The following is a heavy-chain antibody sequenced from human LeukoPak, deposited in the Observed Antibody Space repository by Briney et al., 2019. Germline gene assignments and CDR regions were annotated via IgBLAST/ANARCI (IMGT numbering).Heavy chain of an antibody. D-gene: IGHD3-10*01. CDR1: GYTFSSYW. V-gene: IGHV3-74*01. Sequence: GGSLRLSCAASGYTFSSYWMHWVRHVPGQGLGWVSRIDTAGRTTDYADSVRGRFTIYRDNVQNTLYLQMHSLTAEDTAVYYCARDVAGARSYWGQGALVSVSS. CDR3: ARDVAGARSY. CDR2: IDTAGRTT. J-gene: IGHJ4*02.